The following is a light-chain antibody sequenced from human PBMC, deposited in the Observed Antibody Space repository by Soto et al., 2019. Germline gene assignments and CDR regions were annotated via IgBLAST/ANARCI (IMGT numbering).Light chain of an antibody. CDR2: TAS. Sequence: EIQIAQSPSTLSASVGDRVTITCRSSQIVRRWMAWYQQKPGTPPKQLIYTASNLDSGAASRFSASGFGTEFTITISSMQPDDFATYYCQQYNSYYGALTFGGGTKVDIK. CDR1: QIVRRW. CDR3: QQYNSYYGALT. J-gene: IGKJ4*01. V-gene: IGKV1-5*03.